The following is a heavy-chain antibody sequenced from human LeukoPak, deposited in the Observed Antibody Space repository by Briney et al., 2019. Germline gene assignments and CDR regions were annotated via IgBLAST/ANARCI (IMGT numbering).Heavy chain of an antibody. Sequence: GASVKVSCKASGYTFTSYDINWVRQATGQGLEWMGWMNPNSANTGYAQKFQGRVTMTRHTSISTVYMEMSSLTAEDTSVYYCARGPSYGSGSYNIYGIDYWGQGTLVTVSS. CDR2: MNPNSANT. V-gene: IGHV1-8*01. D-gene: IGHD3-10*01. CDR3: ARGPSYGSGSYNIYGIDY. J-gene: IGHJ4*02. CDR1: GYTFTSYD.